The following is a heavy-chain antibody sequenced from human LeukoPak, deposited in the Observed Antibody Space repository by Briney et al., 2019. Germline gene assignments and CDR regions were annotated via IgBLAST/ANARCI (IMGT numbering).Heavy chain of an antibody. D-gene: IGHD6-19*01. V-gene: IGHV4-34*01. CDR1: GGSFSGYY. J-gene: IGHJ4*02. Sequence: SETLSLTCAVYGGSFSGYYWSWIRQPPGKGLEWIGEINHSGSTSYNPSLKSRVTISVDTSKNQFSLKLSSVTAADTAVYYCARAVAGTSALDYWGQGTLVTVSS. CDR3: ARAVAGTSALDY. CDR2: INHSGST.